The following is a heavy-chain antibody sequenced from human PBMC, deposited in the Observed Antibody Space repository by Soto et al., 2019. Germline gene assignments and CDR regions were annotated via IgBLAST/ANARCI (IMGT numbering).Heavy chain of an antibody. V-gene: IGHV4-30-4*01. Sequence: TLCLTCPVSGVSISSGDYYWSWIRQPPGKGLEWIGYIYYSGSTYYNPSLKSRVTISVDTSKNQFSLKLSSVTAADTAVYYCARDAYYYGSGSYYTRNYYYGMDVWGQGTTVTVSS. CDR1: GVSISSGDYY. CDR2: IYYSGST. J-gene: IGHJ6*02. D-gene: IGHD3-10*01. CDR3: ARDAYYYGSGSYYTRNYYYGMDV.